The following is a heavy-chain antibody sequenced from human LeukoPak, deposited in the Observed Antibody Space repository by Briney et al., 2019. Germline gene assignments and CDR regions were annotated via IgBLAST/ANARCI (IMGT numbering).Heavy chain of an antibody. D-gene: IGHD3-22*01. V-gene: IGHV4-59*01. Sequence: SETLSLTCTVSGGSISSYYWSWIRQPPGKGLEWIGYIYYSGSTNYNPSLKSRVTISVDTSKNQFSLKPSSVTAADTAVYYCARVNYYDSSGLASDWGQGTLVTVSS. CDR3: ARVNYYDSSGLASD. CDR2: IYYSGST. CDR1: GGSISSYY. J-gene: IGHJ4*02.